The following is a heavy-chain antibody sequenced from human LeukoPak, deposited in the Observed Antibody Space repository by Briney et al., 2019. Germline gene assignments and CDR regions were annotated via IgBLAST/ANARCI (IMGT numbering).Heavy chain of an antibody. J-gene: IGHJ4*02. CDR3: SKDSRSYYYYLSY. V-gene: IGHV3-23*01. CDR2: ISGSGGST. D-gene: IGHD3-22*01. CDR1: GFIFSRYD. Sequence: GGSVRLFCALSGFIFSRYDMSWARQAPGEGVEWVSAISGSGGSTYYADSEKGRFTITRDNSKNTLYLQMNILRAEDTALYYSSKDSRSYYYYLSYWGQGTLVTVSS.